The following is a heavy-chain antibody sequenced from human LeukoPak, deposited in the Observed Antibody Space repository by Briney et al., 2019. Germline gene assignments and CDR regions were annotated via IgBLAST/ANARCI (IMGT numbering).Heavy chain of an antibody. J-gene: IGHJ4*02. CDR2: ISYDGSNE. D-gene: IGHD2-15*01. CDR1: GFTFSNYA. V-gene: IGHV3-30-3*01. CDR3: ARGTTAQVVVVAATFPLDY. Sequence: GGSLRLSCAASGFTFSNYAMHWVRQAPGKWLEGVAVISYDGSNEYYADSVKGRFTISRDNSKNTLYLQMNSLRTEDTAVYYCARGTTAQVVVVAATFPLDYWGQGTLVTVSS.